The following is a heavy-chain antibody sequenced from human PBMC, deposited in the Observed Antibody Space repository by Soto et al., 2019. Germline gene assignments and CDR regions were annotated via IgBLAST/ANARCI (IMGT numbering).Heavy chain of an antibody. Sequence: GGSLRVSCAASGFTFSSYAMHWVRQAPGKGLEWVAVISYDGSNKYYADSVKGRFTISRDNSKNTLFLQMNSLRAEDTAVYYCAKEMTIGRPYDYWGQGALVTVSS. CDR2: ISYDGSNK. CDR3: AKEMTIGRPYDY. J-gene: IGHJ4*01. V-gene: IGHV3-30-3*01. CDR1: GFTFSSYA.